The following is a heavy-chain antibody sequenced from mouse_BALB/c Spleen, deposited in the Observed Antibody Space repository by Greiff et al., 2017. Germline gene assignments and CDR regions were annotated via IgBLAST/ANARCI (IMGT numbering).Heavy chain of an antibody. Sequence: EVQRVESGGGLVKPGGSLKLSCAASGFTFSSYAMSWVRQSPAKRLEWVAEISSGGSYTYYQDTVTGRFTITRDNAKNTLYLEMSSLRSEDTAMYYCARETMITTWAMDYWGQGTSVTVSS. J-gene: IGHJ4*01. V-gene: IGHV5-9-4*01. D-gene: IGHD2-4*01. CDR3: ARETMITTWAMDY. CDR2: ISSGGSYT. CDR1: GFTFSSYA.